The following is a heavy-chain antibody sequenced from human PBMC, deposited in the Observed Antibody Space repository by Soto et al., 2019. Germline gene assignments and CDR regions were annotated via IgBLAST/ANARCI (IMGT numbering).Heavy chain of an antibody. CDR1: GGSISSYY. V-gene: IGHV4-59*01. Sequence: DTLSLTCTVPGGSISSYYCSWIRQPPGKGLEWIGYIYYSGSTNYNPSLRSRVTISVDTSKNQFSLKLSSVTAADTAVYYCARAYPDIVATSSYYYYGMDVWGQGTTVTVSS. CDR2: IYYSGST. CDR3: ARAYPDIVATSSYYYYGMDV. D-gene: IGHD5-12*01. J-gene: IGHJ6*02.